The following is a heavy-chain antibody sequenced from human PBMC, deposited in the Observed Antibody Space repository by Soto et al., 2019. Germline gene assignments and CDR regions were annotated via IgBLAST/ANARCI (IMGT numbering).Heavy chain of an antibody. D-gene: IGHD1-26*01. V-gene: IGHV3-72*01. J-gene: IGHJ4*02. CDR1: GFSFSDYY. CDR3: ARDTGGSYDY. Sequence: GTLRLSCAASGFSFSDYYMDWVRQVPGKGLEWVGRTRNKANSYTAEYAPSVKGRFSISRHDSEDSMYLQMNSLKTEDTAVYYCARDTGGSYDYWGQGALVTVSS. CDR2: TRNKANSYTA.